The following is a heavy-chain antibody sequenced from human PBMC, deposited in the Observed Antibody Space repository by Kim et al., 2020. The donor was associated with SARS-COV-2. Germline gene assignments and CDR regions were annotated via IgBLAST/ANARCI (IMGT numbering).Heavy chain of an antibody. V-gene: IGHV3-21*01. J-gene: IGHJ4*02. CDR3: ARISGSYYFDY. Sequence: IYYADSVKGRFTISRDNAKNSLYLQMNSLRAEDTAVYYCARISGSYYFDYWGQGTLVTVSS. CDR2: I. D-gene: IGHD1-26*01.